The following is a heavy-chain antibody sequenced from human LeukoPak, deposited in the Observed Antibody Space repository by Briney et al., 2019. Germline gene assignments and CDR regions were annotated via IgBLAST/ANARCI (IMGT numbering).Heavy chain of an antibody. CDR1: GGSISSYY. Sequence: SETLSLTCTVSGGSISSYYWSWIRQPPGKGLEWIGCIYYSGSTNYNPSLKSRVTISVDTSKNQFSLKLSSVTAADTAVYYCARDLYYYDSSGYPHAFDIWGQGTMVTVSS. CDR3: ARDLYYYDSSGYPHAFDI. D-gene: IGHD3-22*01. V-gene: IGHV4-59*01. J-gene: IGHJ3*02. CDR2: IYYSGST.